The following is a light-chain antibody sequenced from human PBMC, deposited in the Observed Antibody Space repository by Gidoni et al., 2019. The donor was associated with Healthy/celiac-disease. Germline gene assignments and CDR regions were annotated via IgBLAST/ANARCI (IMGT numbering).Light chain of an antibody. Sequence: QAALTQPASVAGSPGQSITISCTGTSSDVGSYNLVSWDQQHPGKAPKLMIYEGSKRPSGVSNRFSGSKSGNTASLTISGLQAEDEADYYCCSYAGSSTWVFGGWTKLTVL. J-gene: IGLJ3*02. V-gene: IGLV2-23*01. CDR1: SSDVGSYNL. CDR2: EGS. CDR3: CSYAGSSTWV.